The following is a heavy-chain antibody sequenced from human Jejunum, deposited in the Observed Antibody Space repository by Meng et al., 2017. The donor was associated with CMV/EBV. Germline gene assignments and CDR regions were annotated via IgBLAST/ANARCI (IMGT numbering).Heavy chain of an antibody. J-gene: IGHJ5*02. V-gene: IGHV3-33*01. CDR1: GFHFRNYG. D-gene: IGHD6-19*01. Sequence: AVSGFHFRNYGFNWVRQDPGKGLGWVADIWYHGRESYYAESVEGRFTISRDDSKSTLYLQMTSLRTEDTAVYYCARDLAVGRIWFDPWGQGTLVTVSS. CDR2: IWYHGRES. CDR3: ARDLAVGRIWFDP.